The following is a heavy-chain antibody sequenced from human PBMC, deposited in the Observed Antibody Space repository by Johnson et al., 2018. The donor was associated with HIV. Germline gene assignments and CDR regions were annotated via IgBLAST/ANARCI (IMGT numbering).Heavy chain of an antibody. CDR3: ARGIAVSNWVDI. Sequence: VQLVESGGGLVQTGGSLRLSCAASGFTVSTNSLIWVRQAPGKGLEWVAVISYDGSNKYYADSVKGRFTISRDNSKNTLYLQMNSLRAEDTAVYYCARGIAVSNWVDIWGQGTMVTVSS. CDR1: GFTVSTNS. CDR2: ISYDGSNK. J-gene: IGHJ3*02. V-gene: IGHV3-30*04. D-gene: IGHD6-19*01.